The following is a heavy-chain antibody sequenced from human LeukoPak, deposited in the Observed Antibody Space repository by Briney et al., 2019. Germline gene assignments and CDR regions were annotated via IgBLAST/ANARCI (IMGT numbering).Heavy chain of an antibody. CDR1: GGSFSGYY. D-gene: IGHD2-2*01. Sequence: SETLSLTCAVYGGSFSGYYWSWIRQPPGKGLEWIGEINHSGSTNYNPSLKSRVTISVDTSKNQFSLKLSSVTAADTAVYYCARRVRRTIIVVVPAAPHFDYWGQGTLVTVSS. CDR3: ARRVRRTIIVVVPAAPHFDY. CDR2: INHSGST. J-gene: IGHJ4*02. V-gene: IGHV4-34*01.